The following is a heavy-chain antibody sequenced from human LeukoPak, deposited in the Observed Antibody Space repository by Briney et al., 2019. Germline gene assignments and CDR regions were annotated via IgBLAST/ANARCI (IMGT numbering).Heavy chain of an antibody. V-gene: IGHV4-39*01. Sequence: SETLSLTCSVSGDSISSSSYYWGWLRQPPGKGLEWIGSIYYTGSTYYNPSLKSRVTISIDTSKNQFSLKLSSVTAADTAVYFCAHLLYCSGGSCHTNSFDYWGQGTLVTVSS. CDR3: AHLLYCSGGSCHTNSFDY. CDR1: GDSISSSSYY. J-gene: IGHJ4*02. CDR2: IYYTGST. D-gene: IGHD2-15*01.